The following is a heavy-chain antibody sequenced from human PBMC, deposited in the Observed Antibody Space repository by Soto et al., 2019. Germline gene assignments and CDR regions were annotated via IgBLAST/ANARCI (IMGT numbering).Heavy chain of an antibody. Sequence: GGSLRLSCAASGFTFSSYSMNWVRQAPGKGLEWVSSISSSSSYIYYADSVKGRFTISRDNAKNSLYLQMNSLRAEDTAVYYCAREKAIAVGCIPSWFCPWGQGTQVTVSS. CDR1: GFTFSSYS. CDR3: AREKAIAVGCIPSWFCP. CDR2: ISSSSSYI. J-gene: IGHJ5*02. D-gene: IGHD6-19*01. V-gene: IGHV3-21*01.